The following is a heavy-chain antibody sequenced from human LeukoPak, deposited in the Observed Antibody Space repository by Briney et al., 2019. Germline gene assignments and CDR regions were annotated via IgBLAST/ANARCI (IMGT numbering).Heavy chain of an antibody. CDR2: ISGSGGST. J-gene: IGHJ4*02. D-gene: IGHD3-9*01. CDR3: ARAQNVLRYFDWSPHFDY. Sequence: GGSLRLSCAASGFTFSSYAMSWVRQAPGKGLEWVSAISGSGGSTYYADSVKGRFTISRDNSKNTLYLQMNSLRAEDTAVYYCARAQNVLRYFDWSPHFDYWGQGTLVTVSS. CDR1: GFTFSSYA. V-gene: IGHV3-23*01.